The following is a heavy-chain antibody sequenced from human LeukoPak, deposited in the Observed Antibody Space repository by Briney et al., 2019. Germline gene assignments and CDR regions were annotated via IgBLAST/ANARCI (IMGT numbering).Heavy chain of an antibody. CDR1: GFTFSSYS. Sequence: PGGSLRLSCAASGFTFSSYSMNWVRQAPGKGLEWVAFIRNDDGSNKYYADSVKGRFTISRDNSKNTVHLQMNSLRVEDTAVYYCAKDEAQYFQHWGQGTLVTVSA. V-gene: IGHV3-30*02. CDR3: AKDEAQYFQH. CDR2: IRNDDGSNK. J-gene: IGHJ1*01.